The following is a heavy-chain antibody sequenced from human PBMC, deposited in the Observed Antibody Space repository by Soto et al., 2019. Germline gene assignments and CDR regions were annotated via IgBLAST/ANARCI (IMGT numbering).Heavy chain of an antibody. D-gene: IGHD6-13*01. Sequence: SVKVSCKASGGTFSSYAISWVRQAPGQGLEWMGGIIPIFGTANSAQKFQGRVTITADKSTSTAYMELSSLRSEDTAVYYCVVGHSSSWNCGMDAWGQGTTVTVSS. V-gene: IGHV1-69*06. J-gene: IGHJ6*02. CDR2: IIPIFGTA. CDR1: GGTFSSYA. CDR3: VVGHSSSWNCGMDA.